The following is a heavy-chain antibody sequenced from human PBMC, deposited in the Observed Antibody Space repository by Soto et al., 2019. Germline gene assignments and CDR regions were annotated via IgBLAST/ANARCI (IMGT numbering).Heavy chain of an antibody. J-gene: IGHJ5*02. V-gene: IGHV4-34*01. D-gene: IGHD3-16*01. CDR3: VRIRYQLPSSVLWLDP. Sequence: SETLSLTCAVYGGFLSESYWTWIRQPPGKGLEWIGGINHVGGTNYNPSLKSRVTMSVDTSQNQFSLRLISVTAADTAMYFCVRIRYQLPSSVLWLDPWGQGTPVTVSS. CDR1: GGFLSESY. CDR2: INHVGGT.